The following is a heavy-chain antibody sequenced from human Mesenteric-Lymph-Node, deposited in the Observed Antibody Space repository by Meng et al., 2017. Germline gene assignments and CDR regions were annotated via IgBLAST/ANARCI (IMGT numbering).Heavy chain of an antibody. V-gene: IGHV5-51*01. D-gene: IGHD3-9*01. CDR1: GYW. CDR3: ARGPWYFNILTGYAPPHFDY. J-gene: IGHJ4*02. CDR2: IYPGDSDT. Sequence: GESLKISCKDPGYWIHWVRQMPGKGLEWMGIIYPGDSDTRYSPSFQGQVTISADRSLTTAYLQWSSLKASDTAMYYCARGPWYFNILTGYAPPHFDYWGQGTPVTVSS.